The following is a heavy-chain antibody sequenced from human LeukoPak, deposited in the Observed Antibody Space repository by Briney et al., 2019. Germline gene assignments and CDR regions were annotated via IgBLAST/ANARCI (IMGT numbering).Heavy chain of an antibody. CDR1: GYILTELS. V-gene: IGHV1-24*01. Sequence: ASVKVSCKVSGYILTELSMHWVRQAPGKGLEWMGGFDPEDGETIYAQKFQGRVTMTEDTSTDTAYMELSSLRSEDTAVYYCATPSSGGDWFDPWGQGTLVTVSS. J-gene: IGHJ5*02. CDR2: FDPEDGET. CDR3: ATPSSGGDWFDP. D-gene: IGHD2-15*01.